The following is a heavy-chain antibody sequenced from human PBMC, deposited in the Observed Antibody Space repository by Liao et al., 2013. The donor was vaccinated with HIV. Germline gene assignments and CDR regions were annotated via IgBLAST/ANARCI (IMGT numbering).Heavy chain of an antibody. D-gene: IGHD3-10*01. CDR3: ARAYGSGTYFMEGAFDI. CDR1: GGSFSGYY. Sequence: QVQLQQWGAGLLKPSETLSLTCAVYGGSFSGYYWSWIRQSPGKGLEWIGEINHSGSTNYNPSLKGRVTISVDTSKNQFSLKLSSVTAADTAVYYCARAYGSGTYFMEGAFDIWGQGTMLIVSS. V-gene: IGHV4-34*01. J-gene: IGHJ3*02. CDR2: INHSGST.